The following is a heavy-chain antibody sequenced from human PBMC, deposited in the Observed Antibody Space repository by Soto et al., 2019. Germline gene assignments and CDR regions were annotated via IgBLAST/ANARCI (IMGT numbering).Heavy chain of an antibody. V-gene: IGHV3-20*04. CDR2: INWNGGST. CDR1: GFTFDDYG. Sequence: EVQLVESGGGVVRPGGSLRLSCAASGFTFDDYGMSWVRQAPGKGLEWVSGINWNGGSTGYADSVKGRFTISRDNAKNTLYLKINSLRAEDTALYYCARDLGIASTGAVGFDNWGQGTRVTVSS. D-gene: IGHD6-13*01. J-gene: IGHJ4*02. CDR3: ARDLGIASTGAVGFDN.